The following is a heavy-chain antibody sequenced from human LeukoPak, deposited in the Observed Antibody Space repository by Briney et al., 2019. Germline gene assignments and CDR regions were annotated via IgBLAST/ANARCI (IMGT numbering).Heavy chain of an antibody. J-gene: IGHJ6*02. Sequence: GGSLRLSSAASGFTFSRNWMSWVGQAPGKGLEWVADIKKDGSEKNYVDSAKSRFTISIDNAKNSLYLQMNSLRAEDTAVYYCARDYCSSTSCYRYYYGMDVWGQGTTVTVSS. CDR3: ARDYCSSTSCYRYYYGMDV. V-gene: IGHV3-7*01. CDR2: IKKDGSEK. CDR1: GFTFSRNW. D-gene: IGHD2-2*02.